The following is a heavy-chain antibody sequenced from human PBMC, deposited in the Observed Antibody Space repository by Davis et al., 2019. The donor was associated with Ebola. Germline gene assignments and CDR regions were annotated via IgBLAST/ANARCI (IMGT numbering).Heavy chain of an antibody. CDR3: TATLYSSGRKGLEY. J-gene: IGHJ4*02. Sequence: GESLKISCAASGFTFSGSAMHWVRQASGKGLEWVGRIRSKANSYATAYAASVKGRFTISRDDSKNTAYLQMNSLKTEDTAVYYCTATLYSSGRKGLEYWGQGTLVTVSS. CDR1: GFTFSGSA. V-gene: IGHV3-73*01. D-gene: IGHD6-19*01. CDR2: IRSKANSYAT.